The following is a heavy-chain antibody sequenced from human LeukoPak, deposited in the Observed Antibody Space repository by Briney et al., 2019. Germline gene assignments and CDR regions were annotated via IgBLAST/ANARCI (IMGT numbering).Heavy chain of an antibody. V-gene: IGHV3-30-3*01. J-gene: IGHJ6*02. CDR3: ARDLRGLYYYYGMDV. Sequence: PGGSLRLSCAASGFTFSSYAMHWVRQAPGKGLEWVAVISYDGGNKYYADSVKGRFTISRDNSKNTLYLQMNSLRAEDTAVYYCARDLRGLYYYYGMDVWGQGTTVTVSS. D-gene: IGHD3-10*01. CDR1: GFTFSSYA. CDR2: ISYDGGNK.